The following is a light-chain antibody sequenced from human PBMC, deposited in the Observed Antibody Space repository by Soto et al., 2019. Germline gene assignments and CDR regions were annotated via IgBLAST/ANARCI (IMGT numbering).Light chain of an antibody. CDR2: GAS. CDR1: LNVATN. J-gene: IGKJ1*01. Sequence: TVMTQSPATLSMSPGDRAALSCRASLNVATNMAWYQQKPGQAPRLLIYGASIRATGVPASFTGSGSGTEFTLTINNLQSEDFAVYYCHQYNTGLRTFGRGTRVEV. CDR3: HQYNTGLRT. V-gene: IGKV3-15*01.